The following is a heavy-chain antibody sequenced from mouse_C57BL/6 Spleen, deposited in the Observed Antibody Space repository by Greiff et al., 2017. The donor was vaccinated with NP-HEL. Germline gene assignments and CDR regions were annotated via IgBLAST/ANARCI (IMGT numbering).Heavy chain of an antibody. CDR1: GFTFTDYY. J-gene: IGHJ1*03. CDR2: IRNNANGYTT. CDR3: ARYRGGSWYFDV. V-gene: IGHV7-3*01. Sequence: EVKLVESGGGLVQPGGSLSLSCAASGFTFTDYYMSWVRQPPGQALEWLGFIRNNANGYTTESSASVKGRFTISGDNSHSILYLQMTALRAEDSATYYCARYRGGSWYFDVWGTGTTVTVSS. D-gene: IGHD1-1*02.